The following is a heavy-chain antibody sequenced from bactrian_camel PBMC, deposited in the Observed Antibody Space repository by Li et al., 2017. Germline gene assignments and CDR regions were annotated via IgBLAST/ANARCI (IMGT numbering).Heavy chain of an antibody. CDR1: GPTLSSAC. CDR2: IDRDGAT. V-gene: IGHV3S55*01. J-gene: IGHJ4*01. Sequence: QVQLVESGGGTVQAGGSLRLSCAASGPTLSSACMAWFRQAPGKEREGVAAIDRDGATTYADSVKGRFTVSKDTSKNTLYLQMNSLKTEDTAMYYCAVPFSRFWYCRVIYFDPGYWGQGTQVTVS. D-gene: IGHD6*01. CDR3: AVPFSRFWYCRVIYFDPGY.